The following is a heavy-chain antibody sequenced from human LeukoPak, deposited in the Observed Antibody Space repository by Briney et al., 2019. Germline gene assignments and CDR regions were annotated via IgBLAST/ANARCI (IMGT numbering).Heavy chain of an antibody. CDR1: GYTFSRYY. CDR2: INPSGGST. V-gene: IGHV1-46*01. D-gene: IGHD5-12*01. Sequence: ASVKVSCKASGYTFSRYYIHWVRQAPGQGLEWMGIINPSGGSTSYAQKFQGRVTMTRDTSTSTVHMELSSLRSEDTAVYYCAKGSHSGYDTFDYWGQGTLVTVSS. CDR3: AKGSHSGYDTFDY. J-gene: IGHJ4*02.